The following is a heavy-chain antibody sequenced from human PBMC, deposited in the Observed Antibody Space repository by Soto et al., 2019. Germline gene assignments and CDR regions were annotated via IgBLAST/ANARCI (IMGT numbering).Heavy chain of an antibody. V-gene: IGHV1-69*01. CDR3: ARDYYGSVTFTTAAPPYYYSGMDV. CDR1: GDTFISYA. CDR2: IIPIFGTA. D-gene: IGHD3-10*01. J-gene: IGHJ6*02. Sequence: SVKVHCNTAGDTFISYAIIWVRQATGQGLEWMGGIIPIFGTANYAQKFQGRVTITADESTSTAYMELSSLRSEDTAVYYCARDYYGSVTFTTAAPPYYYSGMDVWGQATTVTVYS.